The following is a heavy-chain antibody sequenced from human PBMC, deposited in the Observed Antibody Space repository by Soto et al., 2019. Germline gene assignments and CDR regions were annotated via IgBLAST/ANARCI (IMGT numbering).Heavy chain of an antibody. J-gene: IGHJ4*02. D-gene: IGHD6-13*01. V-gene: IGHV5-51*01. CDR2: IYPGDHET. CDR1: GYTFSNFW. CDR3: SRSPRSSSSFDY. Sequence: GASLKISCQSSGYTFSNFWRGWVRQLPGKGLEWMGIIYPGDHETRYSPSFHGKVTISAARSINTAYLQWNSLEVSDTAFYFCSRSPRSSSSFDYWGQGALVTVSS.